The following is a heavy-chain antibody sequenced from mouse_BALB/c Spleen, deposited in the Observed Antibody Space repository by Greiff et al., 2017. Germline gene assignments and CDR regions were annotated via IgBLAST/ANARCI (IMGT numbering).Heavy chain of an antibody. J-gene: IGHJ3*01. V-gene: IGHV1-5*01. CDR2: IYPGNSDT. Sequence: DVKLQESGTVLARPGASVKMSCKASGYTFTSYWMHWVKQRPGQGLEWIGAIYPGNSDTSYNQKFKGKAKLTAVTSTSTAYMELSSLTNEDSAVYYCTRSPNWSWFAYWGQGTLVTVSA. CDR1: GYTFTSYW. CDR3: TRSPNWSWFAY. D-gene: IGHD4-1*01.